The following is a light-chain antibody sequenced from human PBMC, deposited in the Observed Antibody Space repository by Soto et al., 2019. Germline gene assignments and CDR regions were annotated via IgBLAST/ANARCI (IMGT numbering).Light chain of an antibody. CDR3: QQTHIFPWT. V-gene: IGKV1-39*01. Sequence: IQMTQSPSSLSASVGDRVTITCRTSQTMTNYLNWYQHKPGEAPKLLIYLVSNLQSGVPSRFSGSGSGTDFTLTISSLQPEDFATYDCQQTHIFPWTCGQGTTVDI. CDR2: LVS. CDR1: QTMTNY. J-gene: IGKJ1*01.